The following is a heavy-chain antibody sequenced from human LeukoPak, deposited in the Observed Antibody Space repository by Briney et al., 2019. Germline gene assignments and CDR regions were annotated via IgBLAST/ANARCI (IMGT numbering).Heavy chain of an antibody. D-gene: IGHD2-8*01. CDR1: GCSIGYYH. CDR2: TYGAGST. V-gene: IGHV4-4*09. J-gene: IGHJ6*03. CDR3: ARRIERGVEYMD. Sequence: SVTLSCTCTGSGCSIGYYHWSWLRQAPGKGLKWMGYTYGAGSTRYNPYLQSRVTISVDTSSNHFFLQMSPVTAADTAVYYCARRIERGVEYMD.